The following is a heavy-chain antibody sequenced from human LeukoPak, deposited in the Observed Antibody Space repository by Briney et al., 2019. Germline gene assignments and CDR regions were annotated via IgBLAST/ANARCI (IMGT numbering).Heavy chain of an antibody. CDR3: ARDRCSSTSCYLDYYYGMDV. Sequence: GASVKVSCKASGYTFTSYHMHWVRQAPGQGLEWMGIINPSGGSTSYAQKFQGRVTMTRDTSTSTVYMELSSLRSEDTAVYYCARDRCSSTSCYLDYYYGMDVWGQGTTVTVSS. CDR1: GYTFTSYH. CDR2: INPSGGST. J-gene: IGHJ6*02. D-gene: IGHD2-2*01. V-gene: IGHV1-46*01.